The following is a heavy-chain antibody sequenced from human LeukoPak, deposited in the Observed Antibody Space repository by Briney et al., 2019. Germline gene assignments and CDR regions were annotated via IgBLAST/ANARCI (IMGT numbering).Heavy chain of an antibody. CDR2: FDPEDGET. D-gene: IGHD3-16*01. Sequence: GASVKVSCKVSGYTLTELSMHWVRQAPGKGLEWMGGFDPEDGETIYAQKFQGRVTMTTDTSTSTAYMELRSLRSDDTAVYYCARGYDYVWGSWDDAFDIWGQGTMVTVSS. CDR1: GYTLTELS. CDR3: ARGYDYVWGSWDDAFDI. V-gene: IGHV1-24*01. J-gene: IGHJ3*02.